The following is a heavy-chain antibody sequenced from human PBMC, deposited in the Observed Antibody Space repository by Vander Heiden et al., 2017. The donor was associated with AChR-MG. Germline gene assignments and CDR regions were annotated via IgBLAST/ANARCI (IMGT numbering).Heavy chain of an antibody. CDR3: ARHNPAVAGTGDY. CDR2: IYYSGST. V-gene: IGHV4-39*01. D-gene: IGHD6-19*01. J-gene: IGHJ4*02. CDR1: GGSISSSSYY. Sequence: QLQLQESGPGLVKPSETLSLTCTVPGGSISSSSYYWGWIRQPPGKGLEWIGSIYYSGSTYYNPSLKSRVTISVDTSKNQFSLKLSSVTAADTAVYYCARHNPAVAGTGDYWGQGTLVTVSS.